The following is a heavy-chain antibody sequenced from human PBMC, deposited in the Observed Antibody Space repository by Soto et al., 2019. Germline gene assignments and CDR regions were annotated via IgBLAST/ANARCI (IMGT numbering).Heavy chain of an antibody. D-gene: IGHD1-1*01. Sequence: EVQLLESGGGLAQPGGSLRLSCAASGFSISTYGVTWVRQAPGKGLEWISGFGGSSGNTYYADSVKGRFTISRDNSKNTVYLQMNSLRAEDTAVYYCARWNGYGDSWGQGTLVTVSS. CDR2: FGGSSGNT. J-gene: IGHJ4*02. CDR3: ARWNGYGDS. V-gene: IGHV3-23*01. CDR1: GFSISTYG.